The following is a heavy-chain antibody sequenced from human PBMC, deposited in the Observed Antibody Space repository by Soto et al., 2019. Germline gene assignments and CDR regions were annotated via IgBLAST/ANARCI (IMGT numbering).Heavy chain of an antibody. CDR1: GITFTNYA. CDR2: ISGNVGSTT. J-gene: IGHJ4*02. V-gene: IGHV3-23*01. D-gene: IGHD6-19*01. Sequence: EVPLLEPGGGLAQPGGSLRLSCAVSGITFTNYAMGWVRQAPGKGLEWVSGISGNVGSTTHYADSVKGRFTISRDNSKNILFLQMNSLRAEDTAVYYCAKHRGFVAGPFDSWGQGTLVIVSS. CDR3: AKHRGFVAGPFDS.